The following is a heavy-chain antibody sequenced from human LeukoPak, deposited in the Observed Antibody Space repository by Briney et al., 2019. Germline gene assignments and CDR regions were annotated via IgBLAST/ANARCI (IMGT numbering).Heavy chain of an antibody. Sequence: SETLSLTCAVYGGSFSGYYWSWIRQPPGKGLEWIGDINHSGSTNYNPSLKSRVTISVDTSKNQFSLKLSSVTAADTAVYYCARGLRGTMIGPRFFRNWGQGTLVTVSS. CDR1: GGSFSGYY. CDR3: ARGLRGTMIGPRFFRN. CDR2: INHSGST. V-gene: IGHV4-34*01. J-gene: IGHJ4*02. D-gene: IGHD3-22*01.